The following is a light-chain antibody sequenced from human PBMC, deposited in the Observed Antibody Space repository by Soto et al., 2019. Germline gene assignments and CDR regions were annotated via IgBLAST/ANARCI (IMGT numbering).Light chain of an antibody. Sequence: DIQMTQSPYTLSGSVGDRVTITCRASQTISSWLAWYQQKPGKAPKLLIYKASTLESGVPSRFSGSGSGTEFTLTISSLQPDDFATYYCQHYDSYPHAFGQGTKVDI. J-gene: IGKJ1*01. CDR3: QHYDSYPHA. CDR2: KAS. V-gene: IGKV1-5*03. CDR1: QTISSW.